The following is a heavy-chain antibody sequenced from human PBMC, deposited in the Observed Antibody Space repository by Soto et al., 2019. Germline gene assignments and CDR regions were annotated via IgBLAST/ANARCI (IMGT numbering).Heavy chain of an antibody. J-gene: IGHJ4*02. CDR1: GGSISSSRCH. Sequence: SETLSLTCTVSGGSISSSRCHWGWIRQPPGKGLEWIACIKYSGTTFYNPSLKSRVTLSVDTSKNQFSLKLSSVTAAETAVYYCARRIVATETFDYWGKGTLVT. CDR2: IKYSGTT. V-gene: IGHV4-39*07. D-gene: IGHD5-12*01. CDR3: ARRIVATETFDY.